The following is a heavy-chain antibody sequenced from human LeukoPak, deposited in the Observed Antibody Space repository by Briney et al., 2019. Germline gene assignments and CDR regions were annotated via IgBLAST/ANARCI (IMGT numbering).Heavy chain of an antibody. J-gene: IGHJ6*03. CDR2: INHSGST. CDR3: ARGVRGYSYVRRSGTRRNYYYMDV. D-gene: IGHD5-18*01. V-gene: IGHV4-34*01. Sequence: NPSETLSLTCAVYGGSFSGYYWSWIRQPPGKGLEWIGEINHSGSTNYNPSLKSRVTISVDTSKNQFSLKLSSVTAADTAVYYCARGVRGYSYVRRSGTRRNYYYMDVWGKGTTVTVSS. CDR1: GGSFSGYY.